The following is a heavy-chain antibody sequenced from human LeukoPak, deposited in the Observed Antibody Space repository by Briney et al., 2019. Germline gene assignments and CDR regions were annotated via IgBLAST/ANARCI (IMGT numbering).Heavy chain of an antibody. Sequence: GGSLRLSCAASGFTFSSYWMHWVRQAPGKGLVWVSRINSDGSSTSYADSVKGRFTISRDNAKNTLYLQMNSLRAEDTAVYYCARDRYCSSTSCYYYYMSVWGKGTTVTVSS. CDR3: ARDRYCSSTSCYYYYMSV. CDR1: GFTFSSYW. V-gene: IGHV3-74*01. CDR2: INSDGSST. D-gene: IGHD2-2*01. J-gene: IGHJ6*03.